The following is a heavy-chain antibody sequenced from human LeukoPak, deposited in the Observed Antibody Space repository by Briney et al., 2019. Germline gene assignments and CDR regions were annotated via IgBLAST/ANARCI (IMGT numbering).Heavy chain of an antibody. J-gene: IGHJ6*03. CDR1: GFTFDDYA. Sequence: PGRSLRLSCAASGFTFDDYAMHWVRQAPGKGLEWVSGISWNSGSIGYADSVKGRFTISRDNAKNSLYLQMNSLRAEDTALFYCARDGGILASSFGYYMDVWGKGTTVTVSS. CDR3: ARDGGILASSFGYYMDV. D-gene: IGHD3-10*01. CDR2: ISWNSGSI. V-gene: IGHV3-9*01.